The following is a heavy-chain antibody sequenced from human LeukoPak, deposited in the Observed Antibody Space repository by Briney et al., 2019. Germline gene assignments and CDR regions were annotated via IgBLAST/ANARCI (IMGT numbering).Heavy chain of an antibody. D-gene: IGHD2-15*01. CDR1: GFTFSSYG. Sequence: GGSLRLSCAASGFTFSSYGMHWVRQAPGKGLEWVALITYDGYYKYYADSVKGRFTISRDNSKNMYLQMNSLRAEDTAVYYCAKGIAGYCSGGSCYLIDYWGQGTLVTVSS. CDR2: ITYDGYYK. V-gene: IGHV3-30*18. J-gene: IGHJ4*02. CDR3: AKGIAGYCSGGSCYLIDY.